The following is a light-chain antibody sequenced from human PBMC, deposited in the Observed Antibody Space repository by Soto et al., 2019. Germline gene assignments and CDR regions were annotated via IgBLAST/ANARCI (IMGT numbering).Light chain of an antibody. CDR2: DAS. CDR1: QDINTY. CDR3: QHYDNLLLT. V-gene: IGKV1-33*01. J-gene: IGKJ4*01. Sequence: DIQMTQSPSSLSASVGDRVTITCRASQDINTYLNWYQQKPGKAPKLLIYDASKLERGVPSRFSGGVSGADFTLTITSLQPEDIATYFCQHYDNLLLTFGGGTKVELK.